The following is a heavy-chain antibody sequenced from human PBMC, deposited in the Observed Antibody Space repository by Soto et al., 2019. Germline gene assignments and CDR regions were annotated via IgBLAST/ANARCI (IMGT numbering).Heavy chain of an antibody. CDR2: INPSGGST. Sequence: ASVKVSCKASGYTFTSYYMQWVRQAPGQGLEWMGIINPSGGSTSYAQKFQGRVTMTRDTSTSTVYMELSSLRSEDTAVYYCACSAYCSGGSCYRYNWFDPWGQGTLVTVYS. CDR3: ACSAYCSGGSCYRYNWFDP. D-gene: IGHD2-15*01. CDR1: GYTFTSYY. V-gene: IGHV1-46*03. J-gene: IGHJ5*02.